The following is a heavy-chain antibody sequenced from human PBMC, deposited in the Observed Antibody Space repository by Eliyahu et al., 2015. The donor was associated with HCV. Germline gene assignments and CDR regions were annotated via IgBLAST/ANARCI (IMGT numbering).Heavy chain of an antibody. D-gene: IGHD3-9*01. J-gene: IGHJ4*02. CDR1: GFPFSXYA. Sequence: ERQLLESGGGLVQPGGSLRLSCAASGFPFSXYAMAWVRQAPGKGLGWVSSIHGHGDTTYYVGSVKGRFTVSRDNAKNTLFLQMDSLRTEDTAVYYCARANSYGLQFNDWLSSWGPGTVVTVSS. CDR2: IHGHGDTT. V-gene: IGHV3-23*01. CDR3: ARANSYGLQFNDWLSS.